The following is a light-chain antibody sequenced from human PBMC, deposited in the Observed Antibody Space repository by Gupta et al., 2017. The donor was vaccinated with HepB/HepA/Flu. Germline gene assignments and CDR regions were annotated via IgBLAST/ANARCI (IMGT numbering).Light chain of an antibody. J-gene: IGKJ2*01. V-gene: IGKV4-1*01. CDR1: QSVLYTSNNKNY. Sequence: EIGMTQSPDSLDVSLGERATINCKASQSVLYTSNNKNYLAWYQQKPGQPPNLLIYWASTRESGVPDRFSGSGSGTDFTLTISSLQAEDVAVYYCQQYYSTPPYTFGQGTKLEIK. CDR3: QQYYSTPPYT. CDR2: WAS.